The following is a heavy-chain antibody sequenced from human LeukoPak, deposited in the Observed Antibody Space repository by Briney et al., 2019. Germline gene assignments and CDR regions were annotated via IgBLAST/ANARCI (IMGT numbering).Heavy chain of an antibody. J-gene: IGHJ6*03. V-gene: IGHV5-51*01. CDR3: ARGPPRTTSYYYYYMDV. CDR2: IYPGDSDT. D-gene: IGHD1-7*01. Sequence: GESLKISCKGSGYSFTSYWISWVRQMPGKGLEWMGIIYPGDSDTRYSPSFQGQVTISADKSISTAYLQWSSLKASDTAMYYCARGPPRTTSYYYYYMDVWGKGTTVTVSS. CDR1: GYSFTSYW.